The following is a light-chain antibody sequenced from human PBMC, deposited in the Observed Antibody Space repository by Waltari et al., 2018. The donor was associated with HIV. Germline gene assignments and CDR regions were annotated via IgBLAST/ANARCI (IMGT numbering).Light chain of an antibody. J-gene: IGKJ2*01. CDR2: GAS. V-gene: IGKV3-15*01. Sequence: EIVMTQSPVSRSVSPGDRVTFSCRASQTVSTNLAWYQQQPGQPPRLLIYGASVRATGIPARFSGSGSATDFTLTISSLQSEDVAVYYCQQYNSWPYTFGQGTKLEI. CDR1: QTVSTN. CDR3: QQYNSWPYT.